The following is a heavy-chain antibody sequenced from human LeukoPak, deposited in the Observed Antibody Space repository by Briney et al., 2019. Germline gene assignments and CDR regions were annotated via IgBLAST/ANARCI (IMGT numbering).Heavy chain of an antibody. D-gene: IGHD3-16*01. J-gene: IGHJ4*02. CDR1: GGSFGGYY. CDR2: INHSGST. CDR3: ARGAKMYYDYVWGSSQPRLDY. Sequence: PSETLSLTXAVYGGSFGGYYWSWIRQPPGKGLEWIGEINHSGSTNYNPSLKSRVTISVDTSKNQFSLKLSSVTAADTAVYYCARGAKMYYDYVWGSSQPRLDYWGQGTLVTVSS. V-gene: IGHV4-34*01.